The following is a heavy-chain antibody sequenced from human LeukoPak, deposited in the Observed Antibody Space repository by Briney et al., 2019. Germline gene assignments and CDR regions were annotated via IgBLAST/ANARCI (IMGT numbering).Heavy chain of an antibody. CDR3: ARGSIWEPRVDY. V-gene: IGHV3-48*04. Sequence: GGSLRLSCAASGFTFSSDWMIWVRQAPGKGLEWVSYISSSGSTICYADSVKGRFTISRDNAKNSLYLQMNSLRAEDTAVYYCARGSIWEPRVDYWGQGTLVTVSS. J-gene: IGHJ4*02. CDR1: GFTFSSDW. CDR2: ISSSGSTI. D-gene: IGHD1-14*01.